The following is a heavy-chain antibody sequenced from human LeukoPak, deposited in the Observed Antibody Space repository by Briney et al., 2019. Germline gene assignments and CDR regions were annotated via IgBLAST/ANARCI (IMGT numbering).Heavy chain of an antibody. V-gene: IGHV1-46*01. D-gene: IGHD5-18*01. CDR3: AREGGARIQLWFLDY. J-gene: IGHJ4*02. Sequence: ASVKVSCKASGYTFTSYYMHWVRQAPGQGLEWMGIINPSGGSTSYAQKFQGRVTMTRDMSTSTVYMELSSLRSEDTAVYYCAREGGARIQLWFLDYWGQGTLVTVSS. CDR2: INPSGGST. CDR1: GYTFTSYY.